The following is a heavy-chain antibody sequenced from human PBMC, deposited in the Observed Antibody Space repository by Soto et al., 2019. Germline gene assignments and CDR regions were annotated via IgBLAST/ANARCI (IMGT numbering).Heavy chain of an antibody. CDR1: GGSISSYY. CDR2: IYTSGST. J-gene: IGHJ6*01. V-gene: IGHV4-4*07. D-gene: IGHD2-2*01. CDR3: EREFGSYGSSTSCSYYYCDRMDV. Sequence: SWTLCLSFTVSGGSISSYYWSWIRQPAGKGLEWIGRIYTSGSTNYNPSLKSRVTMSVDTSKNQFSLKLSSVTAADTAVYYWEREFGSYGSSTSCSYYYCDRMDV.